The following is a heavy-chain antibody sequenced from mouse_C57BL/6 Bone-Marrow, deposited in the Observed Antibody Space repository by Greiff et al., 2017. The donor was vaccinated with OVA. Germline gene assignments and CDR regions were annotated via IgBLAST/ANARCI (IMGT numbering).Heavy chain of an antibody. D-gene: IGHD1-1*01. CDR3: ARNYGSSYVYFDV. CDR1: GYTFTDHT. J-gene: IGHJ1*03. V-gene: IGHV1-78*01. Sequence: VQVVESDAELVKPGASVKISCKVSGYTFTDHTIHWMKQRPEQGLEWIGYIYPRDGSTKYNEKFKGKATLTADKSSSTAYMQLNSLTSEDSAVYFCARNYGSSYVYFDVWGTGTTVTVSS. CDR2: IYPRDGST.